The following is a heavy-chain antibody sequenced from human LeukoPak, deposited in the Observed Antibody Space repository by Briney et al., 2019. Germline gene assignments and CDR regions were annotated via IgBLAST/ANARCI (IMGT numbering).Heavy chain of an antibody. Sequence: PSETLSLTCTVSGGSISSSTYYWGWIRQPPGKGLEWIGNIYYRGSTYYNPSLKSRVTISVDTSKNQFSLKLSSVTAADTAVYYCARDQGTIILGYLDYWGQGTLVTDSS. J-gene: IGHJ4*02. CDR3: ARDQGTIILGYLDY. CDR1: GGSISSSTYY. V-gene: IGHV4-39*07. CDR2: IYYRGST. D-gene: IGHD3-22*01.